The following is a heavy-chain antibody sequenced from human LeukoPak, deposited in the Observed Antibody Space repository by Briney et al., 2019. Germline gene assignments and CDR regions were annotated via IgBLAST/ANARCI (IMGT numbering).Heavy chain of an antibody. CDR3: ARGGDLYYFDY. J-gene: IGHJ4*02. CDR2: ISSSGSTI. CDR1: GFTFSDYY. D-gene: IGHD4-17*01. Sequence: PGGSLRLSCAVSGFTFSDYYMSWIRQTPGKGLEWVSYISSSGSTIYYADSVKGRFSVSRDNAKNSVYVQLNSLRDEGTAVYYCARGGDLYYFDYWGQGTLVTVSS. V-gene: IGHV3-11*04.